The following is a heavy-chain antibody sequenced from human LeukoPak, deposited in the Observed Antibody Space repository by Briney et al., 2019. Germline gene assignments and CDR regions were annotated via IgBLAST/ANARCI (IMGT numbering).Heavy chain of an antibody. V-gene: IGHV4-39*01. J-gene: IGHJ4*02. D-gene: IGHD2-2*01. CDR2: IYYSGIT. Sequence: ETLSLTCTVSGGSISSSNYYWGWIRQPPGKGLEWIGSIYYSGITYYNPSLKSRVTISVDTSNNQFSLKLSSVTAADTAMYYCARLLIYCSSTSCHFDYWGQGTLVTVSS. CDR1: GGSISSSNYY. CDR3: ARLLIYCSSTSCHFDY.